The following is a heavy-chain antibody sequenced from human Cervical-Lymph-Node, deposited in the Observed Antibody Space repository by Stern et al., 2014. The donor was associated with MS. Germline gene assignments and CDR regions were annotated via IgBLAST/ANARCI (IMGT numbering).Heavy chain of an antibody. CDR2: MNPNSGNT. J-gene: IGHJ2*01. CDR3: ARGGSGWTHWYFDL. Sequence: VQLVESGAEVRKPGASVKVSCKATAHTVTTYDINWVRQAPGQGLEWMGWMNPNSGNTGYAQKFQGRFTMTRNISISTVYMELSSLRSEDTAVYYCARGGSGWTHWYFDLWGRGTLVTVSS. D-gene: IGHD6-19*01. V-gene: IGHV1-8*01. CDR1: AHTVTTYD.